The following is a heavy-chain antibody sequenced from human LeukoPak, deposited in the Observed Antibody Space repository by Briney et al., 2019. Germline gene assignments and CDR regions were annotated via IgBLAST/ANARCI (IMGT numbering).Heavy chain of an antibody. CDR1: GFPFTNSE. J-gene: IGHJ4*02. CDR2: ISVSGASI. Sequence: GGSLRLSCAASGFPFTNSEMNWVRQPTGKGLEWVSYISVSGASIYYADSVRGRFTISRDNAKNSLYLQMNSLTVEDTAIYYCAKDPNINWGQGTLVTVSS. CDR3: AKDPNIN. D-gene: IGHD1-14*01. V-gene: IGHV3-48*03.